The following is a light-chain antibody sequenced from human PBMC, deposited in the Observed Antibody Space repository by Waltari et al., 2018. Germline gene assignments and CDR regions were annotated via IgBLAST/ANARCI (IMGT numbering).Light chain of an antibody. CDR3: QQYGSSPPSIT. CDR2: GAS. CDR1: QSVSSSY. Sequence: EVVLTQSPGTLSLSPGERATLSCRVSQSVSSSYLAWYQQKPGQAPRLLIYGASSSATGIPDRFSGSGSGTDFTLTISRLEPEDFAVYYCQQYGSSPPSITFGQGTRLEIK. J-gene: IGKJ5*01. V-gene: IGKV3-20*01.